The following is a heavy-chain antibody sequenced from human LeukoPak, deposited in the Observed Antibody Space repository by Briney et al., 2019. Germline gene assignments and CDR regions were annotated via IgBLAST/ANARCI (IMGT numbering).Heavy chain of an antibody. J-gene: IGHJ4*02. CDR3: ARAYFDSSGFH. CDR2: IKQDGSEK. D-gene: IGHD3-22*01. V-gene: IGHV3-7*01. Sequence: GGSLRLSCAPSGFTFSSYWMSWVRQAPGKGLEWVANIKQDGSEKYYVDSVKGRFTISRDNAKKSLYQQMNSLRAEDTAVYYCARAYFDSSGFHWGQGALVTVSS. CDR1: GFTFSSYW.